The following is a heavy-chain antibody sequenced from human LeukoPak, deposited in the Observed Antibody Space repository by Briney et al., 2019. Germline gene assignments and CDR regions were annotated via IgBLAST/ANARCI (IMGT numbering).Heavy chain of an antibody. J-gene: IGHJ4*02. CDR2: IYSSGST. Sequence: SETLSLTCTVSGGSISDYCWSWIRQPAGKGLEWIGRIYSSGSTLYNPSLKSRVTMSVDTSKNHFSLRLTSVTDADTAVYYCARGPYCGDDCYFDSWGRGTLFTVSS. CDR3: ARGPYCGDDCYFDS. V-gene: IGHV4-4*07. D-gene: IGHD2-21*01. CDR1: GGSISDYC.